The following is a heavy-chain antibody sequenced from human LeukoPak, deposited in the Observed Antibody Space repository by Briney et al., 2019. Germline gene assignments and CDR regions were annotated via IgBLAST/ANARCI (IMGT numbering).Heavy chain of an antibody. CDR1: GYTFTGYY. V-gene: IGHV1-2*02. CDR3: ARAVVTAIGNWFDP. CDR2: INPNSGGT. J-gene: IGHJ5*02. D-gene: IGHD2-21*02. Sequence: ASVKVSCKASGYTFTGYYMHWVRQAPGQGLEWMGWINPNSGGTNYAQKFQGTVTMTRVTSISTAYMELSRLRSDDTAVYYWARAVVTAIGNWFDPWGQGTLVTVSS.